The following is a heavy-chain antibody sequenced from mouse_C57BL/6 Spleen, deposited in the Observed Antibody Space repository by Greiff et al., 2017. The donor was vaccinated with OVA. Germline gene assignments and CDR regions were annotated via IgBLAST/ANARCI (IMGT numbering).Heavy chain of an antibody. D-gene: IGHD1-1*01. CDR3: ARPTVVATKAWFAY. V-gene: IGHV1-55*01. CDR1: GYTFTSYW. J-gene: IGHJ3*01. CDR2: IYPGSGST. Sequence: VQLQQPGAELVKPGASVKMSCKASGYTFTSYWITWVKQRPGQGLEWIGDIYPGSGSTNYNEKFKSKATLTVDTSSSTAYMQLSSLTSEDSAVYDCARPTVVATKAWFAYWGQGTLVTVSA.